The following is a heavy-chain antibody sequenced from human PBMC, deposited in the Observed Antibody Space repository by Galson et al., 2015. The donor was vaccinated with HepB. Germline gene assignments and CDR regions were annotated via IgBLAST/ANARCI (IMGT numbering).Heavy chain of an antibody. Sequence: SLRLSCAASGFTFSSYGMHWVRQAPGTGLEWMGVISYDGSLKYYADSVKGRFTFSRDNSKNTLYLQMNGLRAEDTAVYYCAKAGYNSSWVLEWWGQGTLVTVSS. CDR1: GFTFSSYG. V-gene: IGHV3-30*18. D-gene: IGHD6-13*01. CDR3: AKAGYNSSWVLEW. J-gene: IGHJ4*02. CDR2: ISYDGSLK.